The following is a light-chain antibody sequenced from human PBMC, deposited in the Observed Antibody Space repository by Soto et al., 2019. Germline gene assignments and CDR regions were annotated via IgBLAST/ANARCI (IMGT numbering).Light chain of an antibody. J-gene: IGKJ4*01. CDR2: DAS. CDR1: QDISKY. Sequence: DIQMTQSPSSLSASVGDRVTIACQASQDISKYLNWYQFRPGQAPKLLIYDASNLETGVPSRFRGSGTGIPVSLTSTSLQPEDVATYYCQQDDNFLALTFGGGTKVQIK. CDR3: QQDDNFLALT. V-gene: IGKV1-33*01.